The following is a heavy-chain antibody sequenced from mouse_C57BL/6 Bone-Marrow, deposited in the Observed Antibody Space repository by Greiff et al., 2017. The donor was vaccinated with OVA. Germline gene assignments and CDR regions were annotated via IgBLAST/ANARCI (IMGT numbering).Heavy chain of an antibody. V-gene: IGHV1-81*01. CDR1: GYTFTSYG. CDR2: IYPRSGNT. CDR3: ARFDYGSSYWYFDV. J-gene: IGHJ1*03. D-gene: IGHD1-1*01. Sequence: QVQLQQSGAELARPGASVKLSCKASGYTFTSYGISWVKQRTGQGLEWIGEIYPRSGNTYYNEKFKGKATLTADKSSSTAYMELRSLTSEYSAVYFCARFDYGSSYWYFDVWGTGTTVTVSS.